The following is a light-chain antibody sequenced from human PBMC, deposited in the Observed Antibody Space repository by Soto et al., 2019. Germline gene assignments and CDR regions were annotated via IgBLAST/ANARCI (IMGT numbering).Light chain of an antibody. Sequence: QMTQSPSSLSASGGEKIIITCRASRDVGSDVSWYQQKPGQAPKLLIYAASNLYTGVPSRFSGSRSGTEFTLTISSLQPEDFASYYCLQDYGDSWTFGQGTKVEIE. CDR3: LQDYGDSWT. J-gene: IGKJ1*01. CDR1: RDVGSD. V-gene: IGKV1-6*01. CDR2: AAS.